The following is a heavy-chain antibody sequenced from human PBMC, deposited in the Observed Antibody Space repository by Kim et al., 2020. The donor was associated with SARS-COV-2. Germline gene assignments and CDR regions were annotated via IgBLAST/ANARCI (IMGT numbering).Heavy chain of an antibody. Sequence: GGSLRLSCAASGFTFSSYSMNWVRQAPGKGLEWVSSISSSSSYIYYADSAKGRFTISRDNAKNSLYLQMNSLRAEDTAVYYCARGPPIFGVVDYYYYGMDVWGQGTTVTVSS. CDR2: ISSSSSYI. J-gene: IGHJ6*02. CDR3: ARGPPIFGVVDYYYYGMDV. CDR1: GFTFSSYS. D-gene: IGHD3-3*01. V-gene: IGHV3-21*01.